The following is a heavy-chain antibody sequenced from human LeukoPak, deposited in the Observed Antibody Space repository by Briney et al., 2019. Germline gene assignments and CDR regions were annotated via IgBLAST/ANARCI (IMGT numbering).Heavy chain of an antibody. Sequence: SETLSLTCRVSGGSISSHYWSWIRQPPGKGLEWIGYIYHGGSTNYNSSLKSRGTISIEKSKTQFSLNLSSVTAADTAVYYCARLEDGYNYWEKYFDCWGRGTLVTVSS. CDR1: GGSISSHY. CDR2: IYHGGST. CDR3: ARLEDGYNYWEKYFDC. J-gene: IGHJ4*02. V-gene: IGHV4-59*08. D-gene: IGHD5-24*01.